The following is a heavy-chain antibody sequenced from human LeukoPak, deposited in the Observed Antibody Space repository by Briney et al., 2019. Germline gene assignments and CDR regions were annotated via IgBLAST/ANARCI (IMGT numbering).Heavy chain of an antibody. V-gene: IGHV4-39*07. J-gene: IGHJ3*02. CDR2: IYYSGST. CDR3: ARDYFGIVGATAFDI. Sequence: SETLSLTCTVSGGSISSSSYYWGWIRQPPGKGLEWIGSIYYSGSTNYNPSLKSRVTISVDTSKNQFSLKLSSVTAADTAVYYCARDYFGIVGATAFDIWGQGTMVTVSS. D-gene: IGHD1-26*01. CDR1: GGSISSSSYY.